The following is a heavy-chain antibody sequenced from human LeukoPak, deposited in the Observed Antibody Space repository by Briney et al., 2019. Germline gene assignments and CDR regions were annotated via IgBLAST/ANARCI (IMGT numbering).Heavy chain of an antibody. CDR3: ARGFVVVPAALSY. Sequence: GGSLRLSCAASGFTFSSYSMNWVRQAPGKGLEWVSSISSGSSYIYYGDSVKGRFTISRENAKNSLYLQMNSLRAEDTTVYYCARGFVVVPAALSYWGQGALVTVSS. D-gene: IGHD2-2*01. CDR2: ISSGSSYI. CDR1: GFTFSSYS. V-gene: IGHV3-21*01. J-gene: IGHJ4*02.